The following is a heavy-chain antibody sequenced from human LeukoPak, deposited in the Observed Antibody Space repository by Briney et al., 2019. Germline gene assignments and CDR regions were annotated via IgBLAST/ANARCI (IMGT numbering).Heavy chain of an antibody. V-gene: IGHV4-34*01. CDR3: ARSLRGFFDY. D-gene: IGHD3-10*01. Sequence: SETLSLTCAVYGGSFSGYYWSWIRQPPGKGLEWIGEINHSGSTNYNPSLKSRVTISVNTSKNQFSLKLSSVTAADTAVYYCARSLRGFFDYWGQGTLVTVSS. CDR1: GGSFSGYY. J-gene: IGHJ4*02. CDR2: INHSGST.